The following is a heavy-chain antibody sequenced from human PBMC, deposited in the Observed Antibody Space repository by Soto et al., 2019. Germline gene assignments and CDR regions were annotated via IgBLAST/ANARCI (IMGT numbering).Heavy chain of an antibody. CDR2: IYYSGST. D-gene: IGHD6-19*01. Sequence: PSETLSLTCTVSGGSISSSSYYWGWIRQPPGKGLEWIGSIYYSGSTYYNPSLKSRVTISVDTSKNQFSLKLSSVTAADAAVYYCARRSSGWYGHYYYYYMDVWGKGTTVTVSS. J-gene: IGHJ6*03. V-gene: IGHV4-39*01. CDR1: GGSISSSSYY. CDR3: ARRSSGWYGHYYYYYMDV.